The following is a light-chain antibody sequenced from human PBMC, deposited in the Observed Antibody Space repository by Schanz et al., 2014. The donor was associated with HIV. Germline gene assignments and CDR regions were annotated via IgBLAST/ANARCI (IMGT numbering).Light chain of an antibody. CDR2: DVT. Sequence: QSALTQPPSASGSPGQSVTISCTGTNSDVGGYNYVSWYRQHPGKAPKLMIYDVTKRPSGVPDRFSGSKSGNTASLTISGLQAEDEADYYCTSYTNNNTLVFGGGTKLTVL. CDR1: NSDVGGYNY. J-gene: IGLJ2*01. CDR3: TSYTNNNTLV. V-gene: IGLV2-8*01.